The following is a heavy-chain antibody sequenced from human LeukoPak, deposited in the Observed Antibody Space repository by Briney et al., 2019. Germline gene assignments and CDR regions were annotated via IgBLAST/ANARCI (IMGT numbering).Heavy chain of an antibody. CDR2: FDPEDGET. J-gene: IGHJ4*02. CDR1: GYTLTELS. D-gene: IGHD6-6*01. Sequence: GASVKVSCKVSGYTLTELSMHWVRQAPGKGPEWMGGFDPEDGETIYAQKFQGRVTMTEDTSTDTAYMELSSLRSEDTAVYYCATYARYYSSSSGDYWGQGTLVTVSS. CDR3: ATYARYYSSSSGDY. V-gene: IGHV1-24*01.